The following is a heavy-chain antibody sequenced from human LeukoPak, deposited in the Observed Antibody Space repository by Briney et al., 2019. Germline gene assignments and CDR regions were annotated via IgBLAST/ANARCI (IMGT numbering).Heavy chain of an antibody. Sequence: CGPTRVKPTQTLTLTSTFSGFARSTSVVGGGCIRQPPGKALEWPAVIYWDDDKRYSPSLKSRLTITKEPSTNQVVVTMPNMDPVDTATYSCEHRLPAAGNAGFDIWGQGKMVTVSS. V-gene: IGHV2-5*02. J-gene: IGHJ3*02. D-gene: IGHD6-13*01. CDR3: EHRLPAAGNAGFDI. CDR2: IYWDDDK. CDR1: GFARSTSVVG.